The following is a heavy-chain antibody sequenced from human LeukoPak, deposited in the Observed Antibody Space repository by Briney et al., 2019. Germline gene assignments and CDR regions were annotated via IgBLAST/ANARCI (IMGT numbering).Heavy chain of an antibody. V-gene: IGHV4-61*02. CDR2: IYTSGST. CDR3: ARDLRGGGFDY. CDR1: GGSISSGSYY. D-gene: IGHD4-23*01. J-gene: IGHJ4*02. Sequence: SQTLSLTCTVSGGSISSGSYYWSWIRPPAGKGLEWIGRIYTSGSTNYNPSLKSRVTISVDTSKSQFSLKLSSVTAADTAVYYCARDLRGGGFDYWGQGTLVTVSS.